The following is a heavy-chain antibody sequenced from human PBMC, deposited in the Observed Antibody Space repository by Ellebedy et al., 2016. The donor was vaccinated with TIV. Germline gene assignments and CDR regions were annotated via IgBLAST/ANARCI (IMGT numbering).Heavy chain of an antibody. CDR3: ARDIPSRGRWLQFVYFDY. CDR2: IYYSGTT. Sequence: MPSETLSLTCSVSGGSISSFNQYWAWIRQSPGKGLEWIGNIYYSGTTSYNPSLKSRVTMSVDTSKNQFSLNLTSVTAADTAVYYCARDIPSRGRWLQFVYFDYWGQGSLVTVSS. V-gene: IGHV4-39*07. J-gene: IGHJ4*02. D-gene: IGHD5-24*01. CDR1: GGSISSFNQY.